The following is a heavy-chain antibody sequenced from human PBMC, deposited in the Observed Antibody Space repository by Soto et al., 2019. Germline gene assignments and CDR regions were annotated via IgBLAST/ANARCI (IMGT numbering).Heavy chain of an antibody. D-gene: IGHD1-26*01. J-gene: IGHJ2*01. Sequence: ASVKVSCKTSGYTFTKYGISWVRQAPGQGLEWIGWVSPYNGNTNHAQNFQGRVTMTTDTSTSTAYMELRSLRADDTAVYYCVKNRGAGSLSNWSFASWGRGSLVTVSS. V-gene: IGHV1-18*04. CDR1: GYTFTKYG. CDR3: VKNRGAGSLSNWSFAS. CDR2: VSPYNGNT.